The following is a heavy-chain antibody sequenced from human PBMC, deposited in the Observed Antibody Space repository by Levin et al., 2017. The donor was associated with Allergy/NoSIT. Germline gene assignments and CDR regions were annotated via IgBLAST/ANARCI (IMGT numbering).Heavy chain of an antibody. Sequence: GESLKISCAASGFTFSSYSMNWVRQAPGKGLEWVSYISSSSSTIYYADSVKGRFTISRDNAKNSLYLQMNSLRDEDTAVYYCARERYCGGDCLIDYWGQGTLVTVSS. J-gene: IGHJ4*02. CDR1: GFTFSSYS. CDR3: ARERYCGGDCLIDY. CDR2: ISSSSSTI. V-gene: IGHV3-48*02. D-gene: IGHD2-21*01.